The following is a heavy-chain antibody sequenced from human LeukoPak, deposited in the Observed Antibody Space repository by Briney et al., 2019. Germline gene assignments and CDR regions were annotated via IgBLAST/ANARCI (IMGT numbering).Heavy chain of an antibody. V-gene: IGHV7-4-1*02. CDR2: INTNPWNP. Sequence: WASVKVSCKASGYTFTSYAMKWVRQAPRQGLEWVGWINTNPWNPTYPQGFTGRFVFHLNTSVSTAYLQISILKAEDTAVYYCAREAWFGEFHFDYWSQGTLVTVSS. D-gene: IGHD3-10*01. J-gene: IGHJ4*01. CDR1: GYTFTSYA. CDR3: AREAWFGEFHFDY.